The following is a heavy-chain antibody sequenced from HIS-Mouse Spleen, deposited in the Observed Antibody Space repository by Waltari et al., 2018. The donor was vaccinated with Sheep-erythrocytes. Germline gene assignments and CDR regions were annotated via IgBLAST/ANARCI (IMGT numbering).Heavy chain of an antibody. V-gene: IGHV4-39*01. J-gene: IGHJ4*02. CDR2: IYYSGAT. CDR3: ARHKDTAMVHFDY. CDR1: GGSISSSSYY. D-gene: IGHD5-18*01. Sequence: QLQLQESGPGLVKPSETLSLTCTVSGGSISSSSYYWGWIRQPPGKGLEWIGSIYYSGATYYNPSLRSLVTISVDTSKNQFSLKLSSVTAADTAVYYCARHKDTAMVHFDYWGQGTLVTVSS.